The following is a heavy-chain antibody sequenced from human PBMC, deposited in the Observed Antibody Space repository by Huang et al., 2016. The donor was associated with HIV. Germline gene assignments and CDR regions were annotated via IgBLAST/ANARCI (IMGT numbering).Heavy chain of an antibody. Sequence: VESGGRLVQPGGSIRLSCVGSTFRFGAYWMSWVGQSRGEGVEGVANIKQDEREKYDGESVKGRFNISRDNAKKVLFLEMNNVRVEDTATYYCATKTAAMDIWGQGTTVTVS. CDR1: TFRFGAYW. D-gene: IGHD1-7*01. CDR3: ATKTAAMDI. J-gene: IGHJ6*02. CDR2: IKQDEREK. V-gene: IGHV3-7*01.